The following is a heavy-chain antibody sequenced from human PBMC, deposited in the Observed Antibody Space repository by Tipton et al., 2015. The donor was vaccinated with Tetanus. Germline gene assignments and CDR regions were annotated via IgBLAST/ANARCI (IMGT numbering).Heavy chain of an antibody. CDR1: GFTLRRYG. J-gene: IGHJ4*02. CDR2: IWFDGSKT. CDR3: ARGTWGDYCSSPSCYPFDY. D-gene: IGHD2-2*01. V-gene: IGHV3-33*01. Sequence: SLRLSCAASGFTLRRYGMHWVRQAPGKGLEWVAIIWFDGSKTYYADSVKGRFIVSRDNTKSMLYLQMNTLRAEDTAVYYCARGTWGDYCSSPSCYPFDYWGQGTLVAVSS.